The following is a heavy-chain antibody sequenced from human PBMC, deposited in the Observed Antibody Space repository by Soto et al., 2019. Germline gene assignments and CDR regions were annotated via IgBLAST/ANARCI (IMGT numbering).Heavy chain of an antibody. CDR1: GFTFTSHV. CDR2: TSARNTNT. Sequence: EVQLLESGGGLVQPGGSLRLSCAASGFTFTSHVMSWVRQAPGRGLEWVAATSARNTNTYYADSVKGRFTISRDNSKSTVYLQLDSLRVEDTAVYHCAKDVTSHGPRGYSSSWYGWSDPWDQGTLVVVSS. V-gene: IGHV3-23*01. D-gene: IGHD6-13*01. CDR3: AKDVTSHGPRGYSSSWYGWSDP. J-gene: IGHJ5*02.